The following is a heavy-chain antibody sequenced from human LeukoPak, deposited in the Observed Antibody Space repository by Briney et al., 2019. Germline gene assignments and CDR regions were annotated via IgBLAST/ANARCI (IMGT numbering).Heavy chain of an antibody. CDR2: INQIGNT. CDR3: ARIRRPLRGYFDH. CDR1: GGSFSGYY. D-gene: IGHD3-16*01. Sequence: SETLSLTCYLYGGSFSGYYWSWIGQSPGKGLEWIGEINQIGNTNYIPSLKSRLTISIDTSNNQFSLNLTSVTAADTGVYYCARIRRPLRGYFDHWGQGTLVT. V-gene: IGHV4-34*01. J-gene: IGHJ4*02.